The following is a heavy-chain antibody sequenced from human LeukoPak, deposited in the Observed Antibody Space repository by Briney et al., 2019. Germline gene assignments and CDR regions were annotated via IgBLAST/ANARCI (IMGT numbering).Heavy chain of an antibody. CDR2: INPDTGGT. CDR3: ARLAAYTSTWSWFDP. CDR1: GYASAAYY. D-gene: IGHD6-13*01. V-gene: IGHV1-2*02. Sequence: ASVIEAYKASGYASAAYYLLWVRQAPGQKLEWVAYINPDTGGTNYAQKFEGRVTVTRDTSISTAYMEMSRLTSDDTAVYYCARLAAYTSTWSWFDPWGQGTLVTVSS. J-gene: IGHJ5*02.